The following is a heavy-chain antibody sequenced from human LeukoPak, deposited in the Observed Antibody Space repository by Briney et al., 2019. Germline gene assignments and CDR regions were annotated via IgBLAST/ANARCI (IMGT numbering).Heavy chain of an antibody. CDR3: ARDGPSYYYDSSGQGYAFDI. D-gene: IGHD3-22*01. CDR1: GGSISSGSYY. J-gene: IGHJ3*02. Sequence: SETLSLTCTVSGGSISSGSYYWSWIRQPAGKGLEWIGRIYTSGSTNYNPSLKSRVTISVDTSKNQFSLKLSSVTAADTAVYYCARDGPSYYYDSSGQGYAFDIWGQGTMVTVSS. V-gene: IGHV4-61*02. CDR2: IYTSGST.